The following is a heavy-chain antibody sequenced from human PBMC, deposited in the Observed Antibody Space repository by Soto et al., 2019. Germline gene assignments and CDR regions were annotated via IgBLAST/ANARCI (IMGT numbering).Heavy chain of an antibody. Sequence: GGSLRLSCAASGFTFDTYWMNWVRQAPGKGPEWVSGINSDGTISSYADSVKGRFTISRDNARNTLSLQMNSLRADDTAVYYCARLSGDHSAFFSYGMDAWGQGTTVTVSS. CDR3: ARLSGDHSAFFSYGMDA. V-gene: IGHV3-74*01. CDR2: INSDGTIS. J-gene: IGHJ6*02. CDR1: GFTFDTYW. D-gene: IGHD2-21*01.